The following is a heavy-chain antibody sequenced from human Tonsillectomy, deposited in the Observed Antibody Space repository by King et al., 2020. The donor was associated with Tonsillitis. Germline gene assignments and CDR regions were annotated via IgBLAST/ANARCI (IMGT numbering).Heavy chain of an antibody. Sequence: QLQESGPGLVKPSGTLSLTCDVSGGSFSGSNWWSWVRQPPGKGLEWIGEIYHSGSTNYNPSLKSRGTISVDKSKNQFSLKLRSVTAADTAVYYCAGADLYSYVYEIGYWGQGTLVTVSS. D-gene: IGHD5-18*01. CDR2: IYHSGST. CDR1: GGSFSGSNW. V-gene: IGHV4-4*02. J-gene: IGHJ4*02. CDR3: AGADLYSYVYEIGY.